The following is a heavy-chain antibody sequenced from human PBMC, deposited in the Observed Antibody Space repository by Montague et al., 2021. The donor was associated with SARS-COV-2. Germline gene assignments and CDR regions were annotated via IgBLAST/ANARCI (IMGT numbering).Heavy chain of an antibody. CDR2: IYYSGSN. CDR3: ARGMHYYDSSGYYLDY. J-gene: IGHJ4*02. CDR1: GGSISSYY. Sequence: SETLSLTCTVSGGSISSYYWSWIRQPPGKGLEWIGYIYYSGSNNYNPSLKSRVTISVDTSKNQFSLKLSSVTAADTAVYYCARGMHYYDSSGYYLDYWGQGTLVTVSS. V-gene: IGHV4-59*01. D-gene: IGHD3-22*01.